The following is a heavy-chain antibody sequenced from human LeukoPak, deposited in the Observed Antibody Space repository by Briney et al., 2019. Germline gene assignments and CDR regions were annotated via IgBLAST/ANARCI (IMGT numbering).Heavy chain of an antibody. D-gene: IGHD6-6*01. CDR1: GGSFSGYY. Sequence: KPSENLSLNCAVYGGSFSGYYWSWIRQPPGKGLELIGEINHSGSTNYNPSLKSRVTISVDTSKNQFSLKLSSVTAADTAVYYCARGEQLVAVFDYWGQGTLVTVSS. CDR3: ARGEQLVAVFDY. J-gene: IGHJ4*02. CDR2: INHSGST. V-gene: IGHV4-34*01.